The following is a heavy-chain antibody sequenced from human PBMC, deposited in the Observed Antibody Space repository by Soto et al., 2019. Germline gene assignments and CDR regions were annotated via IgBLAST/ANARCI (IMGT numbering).Heavy chain of an antibody. Sequence: GGSLRLSCAASGFTFNTYSMNWVRQAPGKGLEWVSFISSRNSFIYYADSVRARFTISRDNAKNSVFLQMNSLRVEDTAVYYCARDPAGSTRPYYYGMDVWGQGTTVTVSS. CDR2: ISSRNSFI. V-gene: IGHV3-21*01. J-gene: IGHJ6*02. D-gene: IGHD2-2*01. CDR3: ARDPAGSTRPYYYGMDV. CDR1: GFTFNTYS.